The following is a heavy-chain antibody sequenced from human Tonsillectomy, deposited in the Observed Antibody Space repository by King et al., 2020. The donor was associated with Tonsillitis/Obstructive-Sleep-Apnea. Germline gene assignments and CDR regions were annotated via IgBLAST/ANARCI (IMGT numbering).Heavy chain of an antibody. Sequence: TLKESGPTLVKPTQTLTLTCTFSGFSLRTSGVGVGWIRQPPGKALEWLALIYWDDDKRYSPSLKSRLTITKDTSKNQVVLTMTNMDPVDTATYYCAHGAVAGHGVDAFDSWGQETMVTVPS. CDR1: GFSLRTSGVG. CDR2: IYWDDDK. D-gene: IGHD6-19*01. J-gene: IGHJ3*02. V-gene: IGHV2-5*02. CDR3: AHGAVAGHGVDAFDS.